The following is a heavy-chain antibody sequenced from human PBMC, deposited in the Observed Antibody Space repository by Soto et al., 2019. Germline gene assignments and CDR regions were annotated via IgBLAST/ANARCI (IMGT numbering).Heavy chain of an antibody. Sequence: EVQLLESGGGLVQPGGSLRLSCEASGFPFSSYARTWVRQAPGRGREWVSAIRGSGGSTYYAASVKGRFTISRDNSKNTLYLQMNSLRAEDTAVYYCAKDSRVNDLIDAFDIWGQGTMVTVSS. D-gene: IGHD1-1*01. J-gene: IGHJ3*02. V-gene: IGHV3-23*01. CDR1: GFPFSSYA. CDR3: AKDSRVNDLIDAFDI. CDR2: IRGSGGST.